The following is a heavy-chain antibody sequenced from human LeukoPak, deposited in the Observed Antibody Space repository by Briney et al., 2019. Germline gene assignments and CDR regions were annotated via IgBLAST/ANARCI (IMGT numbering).Heavy chain of an antibody. V-gene: IGHV3-21*01. Sequence: PGGSLRLSCAASGFTFSSYSMNWVRQAPGKGLEWVSSISSSSSYIYYADSVKGRFTISRDNAKNSLYLQMSSLRAEDTAVYYCAREGCGGDCYMHYYGMDVWGQGTTVTVSS. J-gene: IGHJ6*02. CDR1: GFTFSSYS. D-gene: IGHD2-21*02. CDR3: AREGCGGDCYMHYYGMDV. CDR2: ISSSSSYI.